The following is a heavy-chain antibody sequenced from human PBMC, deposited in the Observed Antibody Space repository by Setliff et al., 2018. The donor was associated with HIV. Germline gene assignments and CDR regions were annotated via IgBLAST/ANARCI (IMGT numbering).Heavy chain of an antibody. CDR3: ARGALDSGIYSGPDTYFDY. J-gene: IGHJ4*02. CDR1: GYVFSSYA. D-gene: IGHD1-26*01. Sequence: ASVKVSCKASGYVFSSYAVNWVRQAPGQGLEWMGWINTNTGNPMYAQGFTRRFVFSLDTSLSTAYLQISSLKAEDTAIYYCARGALDSGIYSGPDTYFDYWGQGTLVTVS. CDR2: INTNTGNP. V-gene: IGHV7-4-1*02.